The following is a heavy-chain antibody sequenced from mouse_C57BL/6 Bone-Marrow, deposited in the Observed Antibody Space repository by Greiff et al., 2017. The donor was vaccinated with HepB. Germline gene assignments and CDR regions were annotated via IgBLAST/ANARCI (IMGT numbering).Heavy chain of an antibody. D-gene: IGHD2-3*01. CDR1: GYTFTSYW. CDR3: SRFYDGYSGYWYFDV. V-gene: IGHV1-64*01. J-gene: IGHJ1*03. Sequence: QVQLQQPGAELVKPGASVKLSCKASGYTFTSYWMHWVKQRPGQGLEWIGMIHPNSGSTNYNEKFKSKATLTVDKSSSTAYMQLSSLTSEDSAVYYCSRFYDGYSGYWYFDVWGTGTTGTVSS. CDR2: IHPNSGST.